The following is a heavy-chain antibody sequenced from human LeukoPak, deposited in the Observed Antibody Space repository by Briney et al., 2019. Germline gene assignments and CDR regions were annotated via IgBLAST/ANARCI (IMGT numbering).Heavy chain of an antibody. V-gene: IGHV1-18*01. CDR2: INAYNGNT. D-gene: IGHD1-26*01. Sequence: ASVKVSCKASGYTFTSYGISWVGQAPGQGLEWMGWINAYNGNTNNAQKLQGRVTMTTDTYTSTAYVELRSLRSDDTAVYYCARQGHYIVASYRGSYYYFDYWGQGTLVTVSS. CDR3: ARQGHYIVASYRGSYYYFDY. J-gene: IGHJ4*02. CDR1: GYTFTSYG.